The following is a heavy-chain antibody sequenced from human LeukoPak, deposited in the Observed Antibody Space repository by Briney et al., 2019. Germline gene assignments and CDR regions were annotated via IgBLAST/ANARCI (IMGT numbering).Heavy chain of an antibody. D-gene: IGHD5-18*01. V-gene: IGHV3-66*01. CDR2: IYSGGST. CDR3: AKLYNYGYIN. Sequence: PGGSLRLSYAASGITVTSNHMSWVRQAPGKELEWVSVIYSGGSTYYADSVKGRFTISRDNSKNTLYLQMDSLRTEDTAVYFCAKLYNYGYINWGQGTLVTVSS. CDR1: GITVTSNH. J-gene: IGHJ4*02.